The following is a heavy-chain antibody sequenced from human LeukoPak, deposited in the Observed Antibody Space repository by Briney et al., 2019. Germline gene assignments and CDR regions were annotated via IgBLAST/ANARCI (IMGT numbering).Heavy chain of an antibody. Sequence: GGSLRLSCAASGFTFSSYSMNWVRQAPGKGLEWVSSISSSSSYIYYADSVKGRFTISRDNAKNSLYLQMNSLRAEDTAVYYCARSNFYTLPYGMDVWGQGTTVTVSS. J-gene: IGHJ6*02. D-gene: IGHD2/OR15-2a*01. V-gene: IGHV3-21*01. CDR1: GFTFSSYS. CDR3: ARSNFYTLPYGMDV. CDR2: ISSSSSYI.